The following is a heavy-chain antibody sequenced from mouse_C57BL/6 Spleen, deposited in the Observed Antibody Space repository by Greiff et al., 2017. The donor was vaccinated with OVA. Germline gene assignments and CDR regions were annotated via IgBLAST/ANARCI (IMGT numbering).Heavy chain of an antibody. Sequence: VQLQQSGAELVKPGASVKMSCKASGYAFTSYWMNWVKQRPGQGLEWIGQIYPGGGDTNYNGKFKGKATLTADKSSSTAYMQLSSLTSEDSAVYFCAIYYCNSWFADWGQGTLVTVAA. CDR1: GYAFTSYW. CDR2: IYPGGGDT. V-gene: IGHV1-80*01. D-gene: IGHD2-1*01. J-gene: IGHJ3*01. CDR3: AIYYCNSWFAD.